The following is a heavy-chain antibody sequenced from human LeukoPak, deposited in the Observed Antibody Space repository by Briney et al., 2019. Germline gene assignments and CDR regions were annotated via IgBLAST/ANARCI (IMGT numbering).Heavy chain of an antibody. CDR3: ATHPPKVCTGGSCTDY. CDR1: GGSISSYY. CDR2: IYYSGST. V-gene: IGHV4-59*01. Sequence: SETLSLTCTVSGGSISSYYWSWIRQPPGKGLEWIGYIYYSGSTNYNPSLKSRVTISVDTSKNQFSLKLSSVTAADTAVYYCATHPPKVCTGGSCTDYWGQGTLVTVSS. D-gene: IGHD2-15*01. J-gene: IGHJ4*02.